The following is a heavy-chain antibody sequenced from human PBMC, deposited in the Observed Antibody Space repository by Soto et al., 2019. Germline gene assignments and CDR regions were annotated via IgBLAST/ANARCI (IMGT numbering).Heavy chain of an antibody. CDR1: GYSFTSYW. V-gene: IGHV5-51*01. D-gene: IGHD4-17*01. CDR2: IYPGDSDT. CDR3: ARSMTTVTRYYCYYYMDV. Sequence: GESLKISCKGSGYSFTSYWIGWVRQMPGKGLEWMGIIYPGDSDTRYSPSFQGQVTISADKSISTAYLQWSSLKASDTAMYYCARSMTTVTRYYCYYYMDVWGKGTTVTVS. J-gene: IGHJ6*03.